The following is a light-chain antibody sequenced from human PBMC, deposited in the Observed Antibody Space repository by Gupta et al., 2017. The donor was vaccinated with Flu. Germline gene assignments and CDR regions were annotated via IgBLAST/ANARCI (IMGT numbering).Light chain of an antibody. J-gene: IGKJ5*01. Sequence: DIVMTQSPLSLSVTPGEPASISCRSSQRLLHSDGYNYLEWYLQKPGQSPQVLIYLGSDRAPGVPDRFRGSGSGTDFTLKISRVEAEDVGVYYCVPALQTPLSFGQGTRLEIK. V-gene: IGKV2-28*01. CDR3: VPALQTPLS. CDR2: LGS. CDR1: QRLLHSDGYNY.